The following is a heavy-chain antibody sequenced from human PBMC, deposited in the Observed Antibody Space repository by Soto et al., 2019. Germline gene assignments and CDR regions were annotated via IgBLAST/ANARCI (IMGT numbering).Heavy chain of an antibody. Sequence: QVQLVQSGAEVKKPGSSVKVSCKASGGTFSSYAISWVRQAPGQGLEWMGGIIPIFGTANYAQKFQGRVTITADESTSTAYMELSSLRSEDTAVYYCAREGSSYDFWSGYPLDYWGQGTLVTVSS. D-gene: IGHD3-3*01. J-gene: IGHJ4*02. V-gene: IGHV1-69*12. CDR1: GGTFSSYA. CDR3: AREGSSYDFWSGYPLDY. CDR2: IIPIFGTA.